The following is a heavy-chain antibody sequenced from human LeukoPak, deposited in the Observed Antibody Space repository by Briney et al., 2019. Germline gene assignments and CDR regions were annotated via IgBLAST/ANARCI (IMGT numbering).Heavy chain of an antibody. Sequence: ASVKVSCKASGYTFTSYGISWVRQAPGQGLEWMGWISAYNGNTNYAQKLQGRVTMTTDTTTSTAYMELRSLRSDDTAVYYCARGSNYYDSSGRGLDYWGQGTLVTVSS. J-gene: IGHJ4*02. V-gene: IGHV1-18*01. CDR1: GYTFTSYG. CDR3: ARGSNYYDSSGRGLDY. CDR2: ISAYNGNT. D-gene: IGHD3-22*01.